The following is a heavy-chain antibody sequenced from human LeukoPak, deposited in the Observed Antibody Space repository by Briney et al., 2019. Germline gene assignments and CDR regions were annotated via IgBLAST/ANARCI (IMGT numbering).Heavy chain of an antibody. V-gene: IGHV1-18*01. J-gene: IGHJ4*02. CDR2: ISAYIGDT. D-gene: IGHD5-18*01. CDR1: GYTFINYG. Sequence: ASVKVSCKASGYTFINYGMSWVRQAPGQGLEWMGWISAYIGDTNYARRLQGRVTMTTDTSTSTAYMELRSLRSDHTAVYYCARGDSTSWLLFDSWGQGTLVTVSS. CDR3: ARGDSTSWLLFDS.